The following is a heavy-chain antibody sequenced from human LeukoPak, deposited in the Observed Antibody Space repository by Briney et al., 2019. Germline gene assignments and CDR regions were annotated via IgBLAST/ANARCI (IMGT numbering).Heavy chain of an antibody. D-gene: IGHD4-11*01. V-gene: IGHV3-30*02. J-gene: IGHJ2*01. CDR1: GFTFSSYG. Sequence: GGSLRLSCAASGFTFSSYGMSWVRQAPGKGLEWLASIRSHNSDTYYADSVKGRFTISRDNSKNTLYLQMNSLRAEDTAVYYCASSRDYRNWYFDLWGRGTLVTVSS. CDR2: IRSHNSDT. CDR3: ASSRDYRNWYFDL.